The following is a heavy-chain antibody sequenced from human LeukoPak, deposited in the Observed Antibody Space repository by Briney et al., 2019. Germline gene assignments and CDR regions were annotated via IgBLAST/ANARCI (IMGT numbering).Heavy chain of an antibody. D-gene: IGHD5-18*01. V-gene: IGHV3-30*02. CDR1: GFTFSSSG. J-gene: IGHJ4*02. CDR2: IRYNGRTA. Sequence: GGSLRLSCVASGFTFSSSGMHWVRQAPGKGLEWVAFIRYNGRTAYYADSVKGRFTISRDNSKNTVLLQMYSLRPEDTAAYYCAKEASRGSSFAYTPIEKPYYLDYWGQGTLVTVSS. CDR3: AKEASRGSSFAYTPIEKPYYLDY.